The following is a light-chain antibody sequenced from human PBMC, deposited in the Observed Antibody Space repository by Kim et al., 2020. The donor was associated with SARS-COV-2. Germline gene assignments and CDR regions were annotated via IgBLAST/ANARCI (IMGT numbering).Light chain of an antibody. V-gene: IGKV1-27*01. Sequence: SVGDRVTLTCRAGQGISNYLAWYQQKTGRVPKLLIYAASTLQSGVPSRFSGSGSGTDFTLTISSLQPEDVATYYCQKYNSAPPLTFGGGTKVDIK. CDR2: AAS. CDR3: QKYNSAPPLT. J-gene: IGKJ4*01. CDR1: QGISNY.